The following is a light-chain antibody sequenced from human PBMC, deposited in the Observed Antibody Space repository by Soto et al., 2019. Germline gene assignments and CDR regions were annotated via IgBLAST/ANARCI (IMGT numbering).Light chain of an antibody. J-gene: IGKJ1*01. V-gene: IGKV2-30*01. CDR1: QSLVSSDGNTY. CDR2: YVS. Sequence: DVVMTQSPLSLPVTLGQPASISCRSSQSLVSSDGNTYLNWFQQRPGQSPRRLIYYVSNRDSGVPDRSSGSGSGTDFTLRISRLEPEDFAVYYCQQYGNSPRTFGQGTKVDIK. CDR3: QQYGNSPRT.